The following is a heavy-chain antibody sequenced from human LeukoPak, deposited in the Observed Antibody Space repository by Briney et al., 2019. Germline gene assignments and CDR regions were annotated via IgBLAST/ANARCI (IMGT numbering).Heavy chain of an antibody. J-gene: IGHJ4*02. V-gene: IGHV4-59*01. Sequence: PSETLSLTCTVSGGSISSYYWSWIRQPPGKGLEWIGYIYYSGSTNYNPSLKSRVTISVDTSKNQFSLKLSSVTAADTAVYYCARLGRDGYTFLDYWGQGTLATVSS. CDR2: IYYSGST. CDR3: ARLGRDGYTFLDY. CDR1: GGSISSYY. D-gene: IGHD5-24*01.